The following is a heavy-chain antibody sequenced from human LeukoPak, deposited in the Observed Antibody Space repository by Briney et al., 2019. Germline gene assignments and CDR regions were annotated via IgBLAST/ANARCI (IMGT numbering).Heavy chain of an antibody. J-gene: IGHJ4*02. Sequence: ASVKVSCKASGYTFTSYDFHWVRQATGQRPEWMGWMSPNSGDTGYAQKFQDRVTMTRNTSISTAYMEPSSLRSDDTAVYYCARGPPNWGYDYWGPGTLVTVSS. CDR2: MSPNSGDT. D-gene: IGHD7-27*01. CDR1: GYTFTSYD. V-gene: IGHV1-8*01. CDR3: ARGPPNWGYDY.